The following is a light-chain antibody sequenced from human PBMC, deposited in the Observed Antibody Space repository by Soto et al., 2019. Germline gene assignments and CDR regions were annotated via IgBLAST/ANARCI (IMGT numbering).Light chain of an antibody. Sequence: QSALTQPASVSGSPGQSITISCTGVSXDAGGYYLVSWYQQHPGQAPKLIIYEDTKRPSGVSSRFSGSTSANTPSLTISGLQAADEAYYYCCSYAGHSTYVFAGGTKVTVL. V-gene: IGLV2-23*01. CDR3: CSYAGHSTYV. CDR2: EDT. J-gene: IGLJ1*01. CDR1: SXDAGGYYL.